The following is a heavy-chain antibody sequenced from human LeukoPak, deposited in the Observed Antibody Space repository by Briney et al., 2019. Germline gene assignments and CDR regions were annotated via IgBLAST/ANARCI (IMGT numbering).Heavy chain of an antibody. J-gene: IGHJ6*04. CDR1: GYSFTSYW. D-gene: IGHD3-10*01. CDR3: ARHQRSYYYGSGSLDRGMDV. V-gene: IGHV5-10-1*01. Sequence: GESLRISCNGSGYSFTSYWISWVRQMPGKGLEWMVRIDSSDSYTNYSPSFQGHVTISADKSISPAYLQWSSLKASDTAMYYCARHQRSYYYGSGSLDRGMDVWGKGTTVTVSS. CDR2: IDSSDSYT.